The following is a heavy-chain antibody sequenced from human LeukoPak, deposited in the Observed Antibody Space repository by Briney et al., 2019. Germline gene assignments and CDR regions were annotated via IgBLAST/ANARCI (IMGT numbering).Heavy chain of an antibody. J-gene: IGHJ6*02. CDR3: ARDGEDYYGSGSYYGCMDV. CDR2: INAGNGNT. V-gene: IGHV1-3*01. Sequence: GGSLRLSCAASGYTFTSYAMHWVRQAPGQRLEWMGWINAGNGNTKYSQKFQGRVTITRDTSASTAYMELSSLRSEDTAVYYCARDGEDYYGSGSYYGCMDVWGQGTTVTVSS. CDR1: GYTFTSYA. D-gene: IGHD3-10*01.